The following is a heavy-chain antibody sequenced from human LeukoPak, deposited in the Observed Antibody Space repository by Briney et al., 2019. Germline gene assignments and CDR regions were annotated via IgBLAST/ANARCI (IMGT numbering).Heavy chain of an antibody. V-gene: IGHV3-23*01. D-gene: IGHD3-22*01. CDR3: AKGAAYYYDSSGYYNY. Sequence: GGSLRLSCAASGLTFSSYAMSWVRQAPGKGLEWVSAISGSGGSTYYADSVKGRFTISRDNSKNTLCLQMNSLRAEDTAVYYCAKGAAYYYDSSGYYNYWGQGTLVTVSS. J-gene: IGHJ4*02. CDR2: ISGSGGST. CDR1: GLTFSSYA.